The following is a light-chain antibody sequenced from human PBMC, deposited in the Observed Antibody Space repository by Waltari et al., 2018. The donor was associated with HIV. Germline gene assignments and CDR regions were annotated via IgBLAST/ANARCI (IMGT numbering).Light chain of an antibody. CDR3: QQYDNWPPIT. J-gene: IGKJ5*01. CDR2: CAA. CDR1: QRVRSN. V-gene: IGKV3-15*01. Sequence: EIVMTQSPATLSVSQGERATLSCRASQRVRSNLAWYQQRPGQAPRLLISCAATRATGVPARFSGSGSGTDFTLTISSLQSEDFAVYYCQQYDNWPPITFGQGTRLEIK.